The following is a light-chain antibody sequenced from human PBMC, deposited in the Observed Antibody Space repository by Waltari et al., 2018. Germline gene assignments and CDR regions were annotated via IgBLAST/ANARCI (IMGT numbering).Light chain of an antibody. CDR1: SSDVGGYNY. CDR3: SSYTSSITLV. Sequence: QSALTQPASVSGSPGQSITISYTGTSSDVGGYNYVSWYQQHPGKAPKLMIYEVSNRPSGVSTRFSGSKSGNTASLTISGLQAEDEADYYCSSYTSSITLVFGTGTKVTVL. CDR2: EVS. J-gene: IGLJ1*01. V-gene: IGLV2-14*01.